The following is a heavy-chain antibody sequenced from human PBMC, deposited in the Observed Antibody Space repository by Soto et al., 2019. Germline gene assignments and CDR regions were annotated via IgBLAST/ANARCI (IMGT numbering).Heavy chain of an antibody. D-gene: IGHD6-13*01. V-gene: IGHV1-2*02. CDR1: GYTFTVYY. CDR2: ISPNSGGT. Sequence: ASVKVSCKASGYTFTVYYMHWVRQAHGQGLGWMGWISPNSGGTFYAQKFQGRVTMTRDTSINIAYMELTSLKSDDTAVYYCARQRKGAAAGPVDAFDIWGQGTMVTV. CDR3: ARQRKGAAAGPVDAFDI. J-gene: IGHJ3*02.